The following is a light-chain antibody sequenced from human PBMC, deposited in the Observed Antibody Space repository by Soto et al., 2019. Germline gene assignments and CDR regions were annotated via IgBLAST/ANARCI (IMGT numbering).Light chain of an antibody. Sequence: DIQMTQSPSTLSASVGDRVTITCRASQSISSWLAWYQQKPGKAPKLLIYDASSLESRVPSRFSGSGSGTEFTLTISSLQPDDFATYYCQQYNSYSPPITFGQGTRLEIK. CDR1: QSISSW. CDR2: DAS. V-gene: IGKV1-5*01. J-gene: IGKJ5*01. CDR3: QQYNSYSPPIT.